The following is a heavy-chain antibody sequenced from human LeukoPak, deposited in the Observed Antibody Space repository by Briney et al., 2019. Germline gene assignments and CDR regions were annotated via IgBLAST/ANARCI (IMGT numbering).Heavy chain of an antibody. CDR1: GFTFTTYW. V-gene: IGHV3-7*01. J-gene: IGHJ4*02. D-gene: IGHD3-10*01. CDR2: IKQDGSDK. CDR3: ARTLMVRAQTSFDY. Sequence: PGGSLRLSCAASGFTFTTYWMTWVRQAPGKGLEWVANIKQDGSDKYYVDSVKGRFTISRDNAKNSLYLQMNSLRAEDTAVYYCARTLMVRAQTSFDYWGQGTLVTVSS.